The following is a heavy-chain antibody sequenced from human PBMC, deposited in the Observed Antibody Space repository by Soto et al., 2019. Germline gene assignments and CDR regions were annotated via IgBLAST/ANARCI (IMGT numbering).Heavy chain of an antibody. CDR1: GFTFTSSA. J-gene: IGHJ6*02. CDR2: IVVGSGNT. D-gene: IGHD1-26*01. Sequence: SVKVSCKASGFTFTSSAVQWVRQARGQRLEWIGWIVVGSGNTNYAQKFQERVTITRDMSTSTAYMELSSLRSEDTAVYYCAAYSNVPDDDLLGMDVWGPGTTVTVSS. V-gene: IGHV1-58*01. CDR3: AAYSNVPDDDLLGMDV.